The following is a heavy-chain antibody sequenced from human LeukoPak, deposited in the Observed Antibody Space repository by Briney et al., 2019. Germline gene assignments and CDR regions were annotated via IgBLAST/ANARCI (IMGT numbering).Heavy chain of an antibody. CDR3: AREGEALGWLRSPYYYDSSGYYPFDY. CDR1: GLTFTTYA. J-gene: IGHJ4*02. D-gene: IGHD3-22*01. Sequence: GVSLRLCCVASGLTFTTYAMRWVRQAPGKGLEAVSAIGGSTGKTYYADSVKRRFNISRDNSQNTLYLQMHSLRAEDTAVYYCAREGEALGWLRSPYYYDSSGYYPFDYWGQGTLVTVSS. V-gene: IGHV3-23*01. CDR2: IGGSTGKT.